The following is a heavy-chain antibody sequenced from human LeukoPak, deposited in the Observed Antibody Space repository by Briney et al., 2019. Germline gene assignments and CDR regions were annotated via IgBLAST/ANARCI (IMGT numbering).Heavy chain of an antibody. CDR1: GFTFSSYA. CDR3: ASERDSSGYYSKDPFDY. V-gene: IGHV3-23*01. CDR2: ITGSGGST. Sequence: PGGSLRLSCAASGFTFSSYAMSWVRQAPGKGLEWVSAITGSGGSTYYADSVKGRFTISRDNSKNTLYLQMNSLRAEDTAIYYCASERDSSGYYSKDPFDYWGQGTLVTVSS. J-gene: IGHJ4*02. D-gene: IGHD3-22*01.